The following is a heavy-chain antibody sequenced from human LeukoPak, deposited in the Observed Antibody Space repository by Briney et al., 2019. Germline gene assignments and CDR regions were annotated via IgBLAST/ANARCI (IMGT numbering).Heavy chain of an antibody. CDR1: GGTFSSYA. D-gene: IGHD2-15*01. J-gene: IGHJ5*02. Sequence: ASVKVSCKASGGTFSSYAISWVRQAPGQGLEWMGWINPNSGGTNYAQKFQGRVTMTRDTSISTAYMELSRLRSDDTAVYYCARDRRIWFDPWGQGTLVTVSS. V-gene: IGHV1-2*02. CDR3: ARDRRIWFDP. CDR2: INPNSGGT.